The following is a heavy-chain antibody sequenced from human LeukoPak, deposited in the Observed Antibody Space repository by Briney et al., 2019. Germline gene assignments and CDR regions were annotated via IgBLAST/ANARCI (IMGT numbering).Heavy chain of an antibody. V-gene: IGHV4-34*01. CDR3: ARVQITGPNRGYSYGNVDY. CDR1: GGSFSGYY. J-gene: IGHJ4*02. CDR2: INHSGST. D-gene: IGHD5-18*01. Sequence: KTSETLSLTCAVYGGSFSGYYWSWIRQPPGKGLEWIGEINHSGSTNYNPSLKSRVTISVDTSKNQFSLKLSSVTAADTAVYFCARVQITGPNRGYSYGNVDYWGQGNLVTVSS.